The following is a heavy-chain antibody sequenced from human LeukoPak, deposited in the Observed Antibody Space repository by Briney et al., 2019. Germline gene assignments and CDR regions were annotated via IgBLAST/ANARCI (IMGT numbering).Heavy chain of an antibody. CDR3: ASLSSSVLSDY. V-gene: IGHV4-34*01. Sequence: SETLSLTCAVYGGSFSGYYWSWIRQPPGKGLEWIGEINHSGSTNYNPSLKSRVTIPVDTSKNQFSLKLSSVTAADTAVYYCASLSSSVLSDYWGQGTLVTVSS. CDR2: INHSGST. CDR1: GGSFSGYY. D-gene: IGHD6-6*01. J-gene: IGHJ4*02.